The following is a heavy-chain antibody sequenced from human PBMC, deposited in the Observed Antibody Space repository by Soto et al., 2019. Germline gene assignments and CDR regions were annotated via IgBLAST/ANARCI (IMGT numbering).Heavy chain of an antibody. Sequence: QVTLKESGPVLVKPTETLTLRCTVSGLSITDSEMGVSWIRQPPGQPLEWLAHIASSGEKSYRTFLKSRLAISKDTSKSQIVLTMTKMDPADTATYYCARRHLAVAVSPWFDPWGQGIPVTVSS. CDR1: GLSITDSEMG. V-gene: IGHV2-26*01. CDR3: ARRHLAVAVSPWFDP. J-gene: IGHJ5*02. CDR2: IASSGEK. D-gene: IGHD6-19*01.